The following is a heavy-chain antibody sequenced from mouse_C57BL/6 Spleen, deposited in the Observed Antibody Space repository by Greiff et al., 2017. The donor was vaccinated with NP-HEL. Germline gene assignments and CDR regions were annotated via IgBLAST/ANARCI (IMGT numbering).Heavy chain of an antibody. D-gene: IGHD1-1*01. Sequence: EVHLVESGGGLVKPGGSLKLSCAASGFTFSSYAMSWVRQTPEKRLEWVATISDGGSYTYYPDNVKGRFTISRDNAKNNLYLQMSHLKSEDTAMYYCARELQDYYGSRYWYFDVWGTGTTVTVSS. CDR3: ARELQDYYGSRYWYFDV. V-gene: IGHV5-4*01. CDR1: GFTFSSYA. CDR2: ISDGGSYT. J-gene: IGHJ1*03.